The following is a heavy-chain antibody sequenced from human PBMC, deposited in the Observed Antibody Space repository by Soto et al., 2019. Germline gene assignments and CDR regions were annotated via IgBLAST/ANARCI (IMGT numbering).Heavy chain of an antibody. J-gene: IGHJ5*02. CDR3: ARTRFGAVAGT. CDR2: MNPYSGNT. V-gene: IGHV1-8*01. D-gene: IGHD6-19*01. Sequence: QVQLVQSGAEVKKPGASVKVSCKTSGYTFTSYDIHWVRQATGQGPEWMGWMNPYSGNTVYAQKFQGRIIMTRNTSMSTAYTELSSLRSEDTAVYYCARTRFGAVAGTWGQGTLVTVSS. CDR1: GYTFTSYD.